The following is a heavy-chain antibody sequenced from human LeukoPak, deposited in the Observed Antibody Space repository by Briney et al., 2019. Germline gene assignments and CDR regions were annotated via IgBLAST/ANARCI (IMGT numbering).Heavy chain of an antibody. D-gene: IGHD5-12*01. CDR3: AGWNGYGWHDY. V-gene: IGHV4-4*07. CDR1: GGSISSDY. J-gene: IGHJ4*02. CDR2: IYTSGTT. Sequence: SETLSLTCNVSGGSISSDYWSWIRQPAGKGLEWIGRIYTSGTTIYNPSLKSRVTMSVDTSKNQFSLKLTSVTAADTAVYYCAGWNGYGWHDYWGQGILVTVSS.